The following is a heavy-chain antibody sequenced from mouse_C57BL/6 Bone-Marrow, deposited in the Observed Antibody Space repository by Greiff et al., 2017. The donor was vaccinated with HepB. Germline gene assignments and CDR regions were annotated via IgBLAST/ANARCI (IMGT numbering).Heavy chain of an antibody. D-gene: IGHD3-2*02. CDR3: AREGTAQATLGAMDY. J-gene: IGHJ4*01. CDR2: INPNNGGT. CDR1: GYTFTDYY. Sequence: EVQLQQSGPELVKPGASVKISCKASGYTFTDYYMNWVKQSHGKSLEWIGDINPNNGGTSYNQKFKGKATLTVDKSSSTAYMELRSLTSEDSAVYYCAREGTAQATLGAMDYWGQGTSVTVSS. V-gene: IGHV1-26*01.